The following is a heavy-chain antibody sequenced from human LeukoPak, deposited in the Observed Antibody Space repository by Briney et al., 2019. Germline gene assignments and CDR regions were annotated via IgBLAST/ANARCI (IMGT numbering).Heavy chain of an antibody. CDR3: AGYYDSSGYYSKKGEYYFDY. V-gene: IGHV4-30-4*08. Sequence: SQXLXXXCTVXGGSISSGDYXWRWLRQPPGKGXEWIGYIYYSGSTYYNPSLKSRVTISVDTSKNQFSLKLSSVTAADTAVYYCAGYYDSSGYYSKKGEYYFDYWGQGTLVTVSS. CDR1: GGSISSGDYX. D-gene: IGHD3-22*01. J-gene: IGHJ4*02. CDR2: IYYSGST.